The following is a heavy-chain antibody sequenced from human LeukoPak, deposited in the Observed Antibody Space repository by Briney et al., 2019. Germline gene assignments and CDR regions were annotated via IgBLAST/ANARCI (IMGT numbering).Heavy chain of an antibody. CDR2: IYYSGST. CDR3: ARVEGGSYPAGRYWYFDY. V-gene: IGHV4-30-4*01. CDR1: GGSISSGDYY. J-gene: IGHJ4*02. D-gene: IGHD1-26*01. Sequence: SQTLSLTCTVSGGSISSGDYYWSWIRQPPGKGLEWIGYIYYSGSTYYNPSLKSRVTISVDTSKNQFSLKLSSVTAADTAVYYCARVEGGSYPAGRYWYFDYWGQGTLVTVSS.